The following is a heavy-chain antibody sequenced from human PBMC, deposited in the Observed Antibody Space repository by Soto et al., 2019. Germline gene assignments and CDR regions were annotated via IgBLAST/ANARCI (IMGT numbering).Heavy chain of an antibody. Sequence: SETLSLTCTVSGASITQYYWNWIRQSPGKGLEWIVSVSSTGSTVFNPSLTSRVTISVDTSKNQFSLKLSSVTAADTAVYYCARGTMVRGVKGFDYWGQGTLVTVSS. V-gene: IGHV4-59*01. J-gene: IGHJ4*02. D-gene: IGHD3-10*01. CDR3: ARGTMVRGVKGFDY. CDR1: GASITQYY. CDR2: VSSTGST.